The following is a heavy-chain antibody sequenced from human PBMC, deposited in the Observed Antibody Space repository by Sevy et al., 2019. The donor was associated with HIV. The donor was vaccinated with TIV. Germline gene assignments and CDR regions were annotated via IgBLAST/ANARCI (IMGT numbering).Heavy chain of an antibody. J-gene: IGHJ4*02. Sequence: GGSLRLSCAASGFTFSSYGMHWVRQAPGKGLEWVAVISYDGSNKYYADSVKGRFTISRDNSKNTLYLQMNSLRAEDTAVYYCAKDLIIAAAGTGYWGQGTLVTVSS. D-gene: IGHD6-13*01. CDR2: ISYDGSNK. V-gene: IGHV3-30*18. CDR1: GFTFSSYG. CDR3: AKDLIIAAAGTGY.